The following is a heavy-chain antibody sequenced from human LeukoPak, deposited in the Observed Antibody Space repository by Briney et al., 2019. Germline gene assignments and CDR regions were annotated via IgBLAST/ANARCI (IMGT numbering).Heavy chain of an antibody. V-gene: IGHV4-59*06. D-gene: IGHD2-2*01. J-gene: IGHJ3*02. CDR1: GGSFSGYY. CDR3: ATSYCSSTSCYGATGAFDI. Sequence: PSETLSLTCAVYGGSFSGYYWSWIRQPPGKGLEWIGYIYYSGSTYYNPSLKSRVTISVDTSKNQFSLKLSSVTAADTAVYYCATSYCSSTSCYGATGAFDIWGQGTMVTVSS. CDR2: IYYSGST.